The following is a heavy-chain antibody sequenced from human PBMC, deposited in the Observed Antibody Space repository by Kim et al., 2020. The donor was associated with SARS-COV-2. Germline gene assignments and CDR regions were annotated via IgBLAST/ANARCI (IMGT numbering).Heavy chain of an antibody. V-gene: IGHV3-11*06. J-gene: IGHJ3*02. D-gene: IGHD3-22*01. CDR3: ARALNYYDSSGYLRPAFDI. Sequence: GRFTISRDNAKNSLYLQMNSLRAEDTAVYYCARALNYYDSSGYLRPAFDIWGQGTMVTVSS.